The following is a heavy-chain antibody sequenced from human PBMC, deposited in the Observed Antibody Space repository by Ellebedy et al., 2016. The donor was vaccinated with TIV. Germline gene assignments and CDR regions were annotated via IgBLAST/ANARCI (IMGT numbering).Heavy chain of an antibody. CDR2: ISSSSSYI. CDR3: ARDIVVVPAARRPYYYSGMDV. CDR1: GFTFSTYS. Sequence: PGGSLRLSCAASGFTFSTYSMNWVRQAPGKGLEWVSSISSSSSYIYYADSLKGRFTISRDNAKNSLFLQMNSLRAEDTAVYYCARDIVVVPAARRPYYYSGMDVWGQGTTVTVSS. J-gene: IGHJ6*02. D-gene: IGHD2-2*01. V-gene: IGHV3-21*01.